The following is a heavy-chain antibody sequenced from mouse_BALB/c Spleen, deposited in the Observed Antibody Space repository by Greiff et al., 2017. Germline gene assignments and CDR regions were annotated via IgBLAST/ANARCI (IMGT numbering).Heavy chain of an antibody. CDR3: ARQGSYYGNYDWYFDV. V-gene: IGHV5-12-2*01. J-gene: IGHJ1*01. D-gene: IGHD2-10*01. CDR2: ISNGGGST. Sequence: EVKVVESGGGLVQPGGSLKLSCAASGFTFSSYTMSWVRQTPEKRLEWVAYISNGGGSTYYPDTVKGRFTISRDNAKNTLYLQMSSLKSEDTAMYYCARQGSYYGNYDWYFDVWGAGTTVTVSS. CDR1: GFTFSSYT.